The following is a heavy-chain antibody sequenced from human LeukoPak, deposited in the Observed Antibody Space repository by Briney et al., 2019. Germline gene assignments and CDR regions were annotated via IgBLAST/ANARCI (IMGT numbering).Heavy chain of an antibody. D-gene: IGHD3-16*02. CDR3: ARVAYDYVWGSYRPRNYYFDY. Sequence: SEPLSLTCAVYGGSFSGYYWSWIRQPPGKGLEWIGEINHSGSTNYNPSLKSRVTISVDTSKNQFSLKLSSVTAADTAVYYCARVAYDYVWGSYRPRNYYFDYWGQGTLVTVSS. CDR1: GGSFSGYY. CDR2: INHSGST. J-gene: IGHJ4*02. V-gene: IGHV4-34*01.